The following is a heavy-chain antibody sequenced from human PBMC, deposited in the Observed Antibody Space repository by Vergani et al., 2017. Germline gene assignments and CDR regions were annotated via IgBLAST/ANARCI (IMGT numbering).Heavy chain of an antibody. J-gene: IGHJ5*02. CDR3: ARDQSMVXCSSTSCFEGWFDP. Sequence: QVQLVQSGAEVKKPGASVKVSCKASGYTFTSYGISWVRQAPGQGLEWMGWISAYNGNTNYAQKLQGRVTMTTDTSTSTAYMELSRLRSDDTAVYYCARDQSMVXCSSTSCFEGWFDPWGQGTLVTVSS. D-gene: IGHD2-2*01. V-gene: IGHV1-18*01. CDR1: GYTFTSYG. CDR2: ISAYNGNT.